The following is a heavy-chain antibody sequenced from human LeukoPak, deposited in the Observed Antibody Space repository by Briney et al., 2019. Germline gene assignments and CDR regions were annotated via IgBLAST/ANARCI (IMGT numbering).Heavy chain of an antibody. J-gene: IGHJ4*02. CDR1: GGSFSGYY. D-gene: IGHD1-1*01. Sequence: SETLSLTCAVYGGSFSGYYWSWIRQPPGKGLEWIGSIYYHENTYYNSSLKSRVTISVDTSKNQFSLKLNSVTAADTAVYFCARRAYSAAYWKHFDYWGQGTLVTVSS. V-gene: IGHV4-34*01. CDR2: IYYHENT. CDR3: ARRAYSAAYWKHFDY.